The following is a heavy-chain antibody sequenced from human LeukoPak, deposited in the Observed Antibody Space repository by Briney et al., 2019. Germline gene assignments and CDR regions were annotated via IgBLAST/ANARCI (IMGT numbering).Heavy chain of an antibody. CDR1: GGSINNYN. J-gene: IGHJ5*02. D-gene: IGHD6-19*01. Sequence: SETLSLTCTVSGGSINNYNWNWIRQPAGKGLEWIGRFYTSGSINYNPSLKSRATMSVDTSKNQISLKLTSVTAADTAVYYCARDGGIAVAGSRFDPWGQGALVTVSS. CDR3: ARDGGIAVAGSRFDP. CDR2: FYTSGSI. V-gene: IGHV4-4*07.